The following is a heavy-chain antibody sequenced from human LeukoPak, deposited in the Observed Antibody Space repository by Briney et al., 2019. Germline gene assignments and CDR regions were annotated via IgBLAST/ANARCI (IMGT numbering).Heavy chain of an antibody. CDR1: GGSISSGGYY. CDR3: ARDRRYCSSTRCPDHGMDV. Sequence: TLSLTCTVSGGSISSGGYYWSWIRQHPGKGLEWIGYIYYSGSTYYNPSLKSRVTISVDTSKNQFSLKLSSVTAADTAVYYCARDRRYCSSTRCPDHGMDVWGQGTTVTVSS. D-gene: IGHD2-2*01. V-gene: IGHV4-31*03. J-gene: IGHJ6*02. CDR2: IYYSGST.